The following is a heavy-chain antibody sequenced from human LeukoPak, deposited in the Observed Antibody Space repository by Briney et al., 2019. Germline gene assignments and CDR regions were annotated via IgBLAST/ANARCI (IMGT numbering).Heavy chain of an antibody. CDR2: VWYDGRNR. V-gene: IGHV3-33*01. CDR3: ARLWGGNGYSGGSLNL. Sequence: GRSLTLSCAASGYTFSRHGIHWVRQAPGKGLEWVAVVWYDGRNRDYADSVKGRFTISKDNSNNMVFLQMDRLRAEDTAVYYCARLWGGNGYSGGSLNLWGQGTLVTVSS. D-gene: IGHD3-16*01. J-gene: IGHJ5*02. CDR1: GYTFSRHG.